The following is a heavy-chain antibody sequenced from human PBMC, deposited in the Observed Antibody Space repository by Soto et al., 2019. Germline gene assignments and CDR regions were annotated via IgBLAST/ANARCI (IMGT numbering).Heavy chain of an antibody. CDR3: ARGPASGVTTSRWWFDP. V-gene: IGHV4-34*01. CDR2: INHSGST. D-gene: IGHD4-4*01. J-gene: IGHJ5*02. CDR1: GGAFSGFY. Sequence: SSGTLSLTCAVYGGAFSGFYWGWVRPPPGGWLEWIGEINHSGSTNYNPSLKSRVTISVDTSKNQFSLKLSSVTAADTAVYYCARGPASGVTTSRWWFDPWGQGTLVTVSS.